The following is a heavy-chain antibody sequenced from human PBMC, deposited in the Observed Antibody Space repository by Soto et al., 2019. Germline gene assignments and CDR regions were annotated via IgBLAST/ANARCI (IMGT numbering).Heavy chain of an antibody. J-gene: IGHJ5*02. Sequence: GASVKVSCKASGYTFTGYYMHWVRQAPGQGLEWMGWINPNSGGTNYAQKFQGWVTMTRDTSISTAYMGLSRLRSDDTAVYYCARGRRIAARRVGWFDPWGQGTLVTVSS. D-gene: IGHD6-6*01. V-gene: IGHV1-2*04. CDR1: GYTFTGYY. CDR2: INPNSGGT. CDR3: ARGRRIAARRVGWFDP.